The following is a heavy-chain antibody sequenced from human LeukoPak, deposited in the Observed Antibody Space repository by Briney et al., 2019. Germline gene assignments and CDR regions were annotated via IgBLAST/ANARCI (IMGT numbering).Heavy chain of an antibody. J-gene: IGHJ4*02. CDR1: GGTFSSYA. CDR3: ARFRGSYYAYDY. CDR2: IIPIFGTA. D-gene: IGHD1-26*01. V-gene: IGHV1-69*13. Sequence: ASVKVSCKASGGTFSSYAISWVRQAPGQGLEWMGGIIPIFGTANYAQKFQGRVTITADESTSTAYMELSSLRSEDTAVYYCARFRGSYYAYDYWGQGTLVTVSS.